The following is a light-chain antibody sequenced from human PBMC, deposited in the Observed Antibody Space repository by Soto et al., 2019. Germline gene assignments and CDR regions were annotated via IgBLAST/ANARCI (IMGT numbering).Light chain of an antibody. CDR3: HQYNSYSPN. CDR2: DAS. CDR1: QSVTSW. V-gene: IGKV1-5*01. J-gene: IGKJ4*01. Sequence: DIQMTQSPSTLSASVGDRVTITCRASQSVTSWLAWYQQKPGKAPKLLIYDASTLESGVPSRFSGRGSGTEFTLTISSLQPDDFATYYCHQYNSYSPNFGGGTKVEIK.